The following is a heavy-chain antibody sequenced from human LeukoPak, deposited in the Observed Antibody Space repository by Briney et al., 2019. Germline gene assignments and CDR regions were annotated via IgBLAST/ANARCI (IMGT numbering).Heavy chain of an antibody. Sequence: PGRSLRLSCAASGSTFSSYAMHWVRQAPGKGLEWVAVISYDGSNKYYADSVKGRFTISRDNSKNTLYLQMNSLRAEDTAVYYCARDSSSSLDYWGQGTLVTVSS. V-gene: IGHV3-30*04. D-gene: IGHD6-6*01. J-gene: IGHJ4*02. CDR1: GSTFSSYA. CDR3: ARDSSSSLDY. CDR2: ISYDGSNK.